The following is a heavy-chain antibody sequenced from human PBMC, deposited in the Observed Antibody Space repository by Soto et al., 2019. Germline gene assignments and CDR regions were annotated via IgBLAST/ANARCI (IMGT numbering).Heavy chain of an antibody. V-gene: IGHV1-69*13. CDR3: ARGGIGHFQQQWLVQGVEAYYYGMDV. CDR1: GGTFSSYA. CDR2: IIPIFGTA. D-gene: IGHD6-19*01. Sequence: GASVKVSCKASGGTFSSYAISWVRQAPGQGLQWMGGIIPIFGTANYAQKFQGRVTITADESTSTAYMELSSLRSEDTAVYYCARGGIGHFQQQWLVQGVEAYYYGMDVWGQGTTVTVSS. J-gene: IGHJ6*02.